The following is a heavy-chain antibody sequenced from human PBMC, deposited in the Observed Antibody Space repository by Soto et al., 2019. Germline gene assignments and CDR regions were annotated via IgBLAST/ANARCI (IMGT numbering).Heavy chain of an antibody. CDR2: IDPSDSYT. D-gene: IGHD3-22*01. Sequence: GESLKISCKGSGYSFTSYWISWVRQMPGKGLEWMGRIDPSDSYTNYSPSFQGHVTISADKSISTAYLQWSSLKASDTAMYYCARPLAAYDSSGSYDHWGQGTLVTVSS. CDR3: ARPLAAYDSSGSYDH. CDR1: GYSFTSYW. J-gene: IGHJ4*02. V-gene: IGHV5-10-1*01.